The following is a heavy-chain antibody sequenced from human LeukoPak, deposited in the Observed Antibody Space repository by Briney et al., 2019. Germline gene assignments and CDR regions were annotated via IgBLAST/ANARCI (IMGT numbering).Heavy chain of an antibody. CDR1: GGTFSSYA. Sequence: GASVKVSCKASGGTFSSYAISWVRQAPGQGLEWMGGIIPIFGTANYAQKFQGRVTITADESTSTAYMELSSLRSEDTAVYYCARGSGPVYYYYYMDVWGKGTTVTVSS. D-gene: IGHD3-10*01. J-gene: IGHJ6*03. V-gene: IGHV1-69*13. CDR2: IIPIFGTA. CDR3: ARGSGPVYYYYYMDV.